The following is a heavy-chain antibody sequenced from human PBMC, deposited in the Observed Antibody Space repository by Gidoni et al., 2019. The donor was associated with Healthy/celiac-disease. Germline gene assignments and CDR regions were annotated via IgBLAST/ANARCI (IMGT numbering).Heavy chain of an antibody. D-gene: IGHD2-2*01. Sequence: EVQLLESGGGLVQPGGSLRLSCSASGFTFSSYAMSWVRQAPGKGLEGVSAISGSGGSTYYADSVKGRFTISRDKSKNTLYLQMNSLRAEDTAVYYCAKDLRVPVSVWGQGTTVTVSS. CDR3: AKDLRVPVSV. CDR1: GFTFSSYA. V-gene: IGHV3-23*01. CDR2: ISGSGGST. J-gene: IGHJ6*02.